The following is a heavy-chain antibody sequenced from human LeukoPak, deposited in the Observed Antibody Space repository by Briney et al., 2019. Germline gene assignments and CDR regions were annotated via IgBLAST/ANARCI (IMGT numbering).Heavy chain of an antibody. V-gene: IGHV1-69*04. Sequence: GASVKVSCKASGGTFSSYAISWVRQAPGQGLEWMGRIIPILGIANYAQKFQGRVTITADKSTSTAYMELSSLRSEDTAVYYCARDQRYYHDSSGYYSPHYFDYWGQGTLVTFSS. D-gene: IGHD3-22*01. J-gene: IGHJ4*02. CDR2: IIPILGIA. CDR3: ARDQRYYHDSSGYYSPHYFDY. CDR1: GGTFSSYA.